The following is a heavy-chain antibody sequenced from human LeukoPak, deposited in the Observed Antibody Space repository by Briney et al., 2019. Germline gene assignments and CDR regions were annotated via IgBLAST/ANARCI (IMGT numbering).Heavy chain of an antibody. CDR2: ISYDGSNK. D-gene: IGHD3-10*02. Sequence: GGSLRLSCAASGITFSSYAMHRVRQAPGKGLEWVAVISYDGSNKYYADSVKGRFTISRDNSKNTLYLQMNSLRAEDTAVYYCARDRMLAFDIWGQGTMVTVSS. CDR3: ARDRMLAFDI. CDR1: GITFSSYA. V-gene: IGHV3-30-3*01. J-gene: IGHJ3*02.